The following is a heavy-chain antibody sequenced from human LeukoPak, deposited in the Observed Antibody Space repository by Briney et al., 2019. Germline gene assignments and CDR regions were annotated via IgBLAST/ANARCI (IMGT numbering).Heavy chain of an antibody. CDR1: GFTVSSNY. CDR3: ARVNGGNRYFDY. CDR2: IYSGGST. D-gene: IGHD4-23*01. J-gene: IGHJ4*02. V-gene: IGHV3-53*01. Sequence: PGGSLRLSCAASGFTVSSNYMSWVRQAPGKGLEWVSVIYSGGSTYYADSVKGRFTISRDNSKNTLYLQTNSLRAEDTAVYYCARVNGGNRYFDYWGQGTLVTVSS.